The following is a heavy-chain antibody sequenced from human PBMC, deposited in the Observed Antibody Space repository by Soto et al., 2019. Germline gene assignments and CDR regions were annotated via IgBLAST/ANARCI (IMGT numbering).Heavy chain of an antibody. CDR2: ISAYNGNT. V-gene: IGHV1-18*01. CDR3: ARDLIVVVPAAILDYYYGMDV. J-gene: IGHJ6*02. D-gene: IGHD2-2*01. Sequence: QVQLVQSGAEVKKPGASVKVSCKASGYTFTSYGISWVRQAPGQGLEWMGWISAYNGNTNYAQKLQGRVTMTTDTPTSTAYMELRSLRSDDTAVYYCARDLIVVVPAAILDYYYGMDVWGQGTTVTVSS. CDR1: GYTFTSYG.